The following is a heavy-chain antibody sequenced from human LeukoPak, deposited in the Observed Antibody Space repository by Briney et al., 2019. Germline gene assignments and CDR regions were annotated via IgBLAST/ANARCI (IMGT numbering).Heavy chain of an antibody. CDR2: INPNSGGT. CDR1: GYTFNGHY. J-gene: IGHJ4*02. Sequence: GASVKVSCKASGYTFNGHYMHWVRQAPGQGLEWMGWINPNSGGTNYAQKLQGRVTMTTDTSTSTAYMELRSLRSGDTAVYYCARGVSSSFDYWGQGTLVTVSS. CDR3: ARGVSSSFDY. D-gene: IGHD6-13*01. V-gene: IGHV1-2*02.